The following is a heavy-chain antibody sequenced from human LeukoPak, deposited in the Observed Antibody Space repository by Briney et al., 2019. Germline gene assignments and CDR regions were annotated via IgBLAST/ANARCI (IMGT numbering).Heavy chain of an antibody. CDR1: GYTFTSYG. J-gene: IGHJ4*02. CDR2: ISAYNGNT. CDR3: ARDGAYSYGYVRRSPYPMRY. V-gene: IGHV1-18*01. Sequence: ASVKVSCKASGYTFTSYGISWVRQAPGQGLEWMGWISAYNGNTNYAQKLQGRVTMTTDTSTSTAYMELRSLRSDDTAVYYCARDGAYSYGYVRRSPYPMRYWGQGTLVTVSS. D-gene: IGHD5-18*01.